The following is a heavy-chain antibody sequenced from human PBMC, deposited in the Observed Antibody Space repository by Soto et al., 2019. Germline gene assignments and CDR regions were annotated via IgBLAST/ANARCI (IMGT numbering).Heavy chain of an antibody. J-gene: IGHJ5*02. CDR3: AKDLTMVRGVPALPTGFDP. V-gene: IGHV4-31*03. CDR2: MSYSGSG. Sequence: PSETLSLTCTGSGPSISSGGYYWSWIRQHRGMGLEWIGYMSYSGSGHNNPSLKGRVTISVDTSKNEFSLKLSSVTAADTAVYYCAKDLTMVRGVPALPTGFDPWGQGTLVTVS. D-gene: IGHD3-10*01. CDR1: GPSISSGGYY.